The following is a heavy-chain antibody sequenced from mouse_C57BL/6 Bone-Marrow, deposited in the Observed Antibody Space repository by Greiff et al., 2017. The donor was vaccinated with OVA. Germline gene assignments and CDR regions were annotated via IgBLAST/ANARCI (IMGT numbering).Heavy chain of an antibody. CDR1: GFNIKDDY. D-gene: IGHD1-1*01. V-gene: IGHV14-4*01. J-gene: IGHJ4*01. CDR3: TLITTVVATTGDY. Sequence: EVQLQESVAELVRPGASVKLSCTASGFNIKDDYMHWVKQRPEQGLEWIGWIDPENGDTEYASKFQGKATITADTSSNTAYLQLSSLTSEDTAVYYCTLITTVVATTGDYWGQGTSVTVSS. CDR2: IDPENGDT.